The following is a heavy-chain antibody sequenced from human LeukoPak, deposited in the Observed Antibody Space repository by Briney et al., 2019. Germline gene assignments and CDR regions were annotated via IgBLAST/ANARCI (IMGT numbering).Heavy chain of an antibody. J-gene: IGHJ4*02. D-gene: IGHD6-19*01. CDR3: ARALEQWLEYYFDY. CDR2: IYHSGST. CDR1: GYSICSGYY. V-gene: IGHV4-38-2*01. Sequence: SETLSLTCAVSGYSICSGYYWGWIRQPPGKGLEWIGSIYHSGSTYYNPSLKSRVTISVDTSKNQFSLKLSSVTAADTAVYYCARALEQWLEYYFDYWGQGTLVTVSS.